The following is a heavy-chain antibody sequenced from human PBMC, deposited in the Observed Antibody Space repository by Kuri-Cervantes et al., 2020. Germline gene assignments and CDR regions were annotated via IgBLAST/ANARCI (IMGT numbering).Heavy chain of an antibody. CDR1: GFTFSDYY. CDR3: TRDSSIAALDAFDI. V-gene: IGHV3-49*03. Sequence: GGSLRLSCAASGFTFSDYYMTWIRQAPGKGLEWVGFIRSKAYGGTTEYAASVKGRFTISRDDSKSIAYLQMNSLKTEDTAVYYCTRDSSIAALDAFDIWGQGTMVTVSS. J-gene: IGHJ3*02. CDR2: IRSKAYGGTT. D-gene: IGHD6-6*01.